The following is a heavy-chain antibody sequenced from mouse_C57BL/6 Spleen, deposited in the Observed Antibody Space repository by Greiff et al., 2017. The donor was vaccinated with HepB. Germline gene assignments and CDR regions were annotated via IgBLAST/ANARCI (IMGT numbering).Heavy chain of an antibody. J-gene: IGHJ2*01. D-gene: IGHD1-1*01. V-gene: IGHV5-4*01. CDR3: ARERDTGDFDY. CDR2: ISDGGSYT. CDR1: GFTFSSYA. Sequence: EVKLMESGGGLVKPGGSLKLSCAASGFTFSSYAMSWVRQTPEKRLEWVATISDGGSYTYYPDNVKGRFTISRDNAKNNLYLQISHLKSEDTAMYYCARERDTGDFDYWGHGTTLTVAS.